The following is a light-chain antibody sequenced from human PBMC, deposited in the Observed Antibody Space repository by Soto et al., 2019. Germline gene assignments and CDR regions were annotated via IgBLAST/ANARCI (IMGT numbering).Light chain of an antibody. Sequence: QSALTQPPSASGSPGQSVTISCTGTSSDVGGYNYFSWYQQHPGKAPKLMIYEVSKRPSGVPDRFSGYKSGNTASLTVSGLQAEDEADYCCSSYGGSNTVVFGGGTKLTVL. CDR1: SSDVGGYNY. V-gene: IGLV2-8*01. J-gene: IGLJ2*01. CDR3: SSYGGSNTVV. CDR2: EVS.